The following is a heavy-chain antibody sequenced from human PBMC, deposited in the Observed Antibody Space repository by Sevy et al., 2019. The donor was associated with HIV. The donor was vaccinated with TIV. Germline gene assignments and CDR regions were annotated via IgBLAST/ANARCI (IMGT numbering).Heavy chain of an antibody. J-gene: IGHJ3*02. CDR2: INPSGGST. D-gene: IGHD2-15*01. CDR1: GYTFTSYY. V-gene: IGHV1-46*01. CDR3: AREGPKDIVVVVAATKGGRAFDI. Sequence: ASVKVSCKASGYTFTSYYMHWVRQAPGQGLEWMGIINPSGGSTSYAQKFQGRVTMTRDTSTSTVYMELSSLRSEDTAVYYCAREGPKDIVVVVAATKGGRAFDIWGQVTMVTVSS.